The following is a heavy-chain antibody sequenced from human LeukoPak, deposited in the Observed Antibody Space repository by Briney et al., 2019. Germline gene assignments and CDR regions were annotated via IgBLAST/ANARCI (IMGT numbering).Heavy chain of an antibody. J-gene: IGHJ4*02. D-gene: IGHD3-22*01. Sequence: SGGSLRLSCAASGFTFSSYAMSWVRQAPGKGLEWVSAISGSGGSTYYADSVKSRFTISRDNSKNTLYLQMNSLRAEDTAVYYCAKDSSRYYYDSTGRFDYWGQGTLVTVSS. V-gene: IGHV3-23*01. CDR2: ISGSGGST. CDR1: GFTFSSYA. CDR3: AKDSSRYYYDSTGRFDY.